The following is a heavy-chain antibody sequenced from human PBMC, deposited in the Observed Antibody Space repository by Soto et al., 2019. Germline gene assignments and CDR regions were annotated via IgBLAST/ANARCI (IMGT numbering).Heavy chain of an antibody. CDR1: GYTFTGYY. D-gene: IGHD3-3*01. Sequence: GASVKVSCKASGYTFTGYYMHWVRQAPGQGLEWMGWINPNSGGTNYAQKFQGWVTMTRDTSISTAYMELSRLRSDDTAVYYCARVDRFKGKYFQHWGQGTLVTVSS. CDR3: ARVDRFKGKYFQH. CDR2: INPNSGGT. J-gene: IGHJ1*01. V-gene: IGHV1-2*04.